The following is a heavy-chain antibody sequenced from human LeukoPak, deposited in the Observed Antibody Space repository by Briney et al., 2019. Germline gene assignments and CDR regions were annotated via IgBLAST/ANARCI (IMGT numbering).Heavy chain of an antibody. CDR2: INHSGST. D-gene: IGHD4-23*01. CDR3: ARDRRIYDYGGNSGDY. CDR1: GGSFSGYY. Sequence: PSETLSLTCAVYGGSFSGYYWSWIRQPPGKGLEWIGEINHSGSTNYNPSLKSRVTISVDTSKNQFSLKLSSVTAADTAVYYCARDRRIYDYGGNSGDYWGQGTLVTVSS. V-gene: IGHV4-34*01. J-gene: IGHJ4*02.